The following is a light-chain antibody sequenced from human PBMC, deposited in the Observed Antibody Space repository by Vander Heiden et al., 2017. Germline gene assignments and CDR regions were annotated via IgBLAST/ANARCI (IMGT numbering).Light chain of an antibody. CDR2: GAS. V-gene: IGKV3-20*01. Sequence: EIVFTHSPGTLSLSPGERATLSCRASQSVSSSYLAWYQQKPGQAPRLLIYGASSRATGIPDRFRGSGSGTDFTLTISRLEPEDIAVYSCQQDCSSHTFGGGTKVEIK. CDR3: QQDCSSHT. J-gene: IGKJ4*01. CDR1: QSVSSSY.